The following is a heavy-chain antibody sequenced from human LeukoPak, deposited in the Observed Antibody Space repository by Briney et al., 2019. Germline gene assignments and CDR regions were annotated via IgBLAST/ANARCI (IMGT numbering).Heavy chain of an antibody. CDR3: ASTYGSGSHSLAY. Sequence: GGSLKISCKGSGYSFSSYWIGWVRQMPGKGLEWMGIIYPGDSDTRYSASFQGQVTMSADKSSSTAYLQWSSLKASDTAMYYCASTYGSGSHSLAYWGQGTLVTVSS. CDR2: IYPGDSDT. D-gene: IGHD3-10*01. V-gene: IGHV5-51*01. CDR1: GYSFSSYW. J-gene: IGHJ4*02.